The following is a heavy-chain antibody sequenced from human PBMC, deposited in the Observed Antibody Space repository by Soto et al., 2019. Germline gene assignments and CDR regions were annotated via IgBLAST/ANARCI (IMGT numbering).Heavy chain of an antibody. J-gene: IGHJ4*02. CDR2: ISSNGDRT. Sequence: APGKGLEYVSAISSNGDRTYYADSAKGRFSISRDNFKNILYLQMSSLRAEDTAVYYCVKVYSSGWSPFDYWGQGTLVTVSS. V-gene: IGHV3-64D*08. D-gene: IGHD6-19*01. CDR3: VKVYSSGWSPFDY.